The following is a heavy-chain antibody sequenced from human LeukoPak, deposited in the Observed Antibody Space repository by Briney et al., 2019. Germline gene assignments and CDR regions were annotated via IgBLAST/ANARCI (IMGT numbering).Heavy chain of an antibody. CDR2: INPSGGST. J-gene: IGHJ3*02. Sequence: ASVKFSCKASGYTFTSYYMHWVRQAPGQGLEWMGIINPSGGSTSYAQKFQGRVTMTRDTSTSTVYMELSSLRSEDTAVYYCARESNWSPGPDAFDIWGQGTMVTVSS. CDR3: ARESNWSPGPDAFDI. D-gene: IGHD7-27*01. V-gene: IGHV1-46*01. CDR1: GYTFTSYY.